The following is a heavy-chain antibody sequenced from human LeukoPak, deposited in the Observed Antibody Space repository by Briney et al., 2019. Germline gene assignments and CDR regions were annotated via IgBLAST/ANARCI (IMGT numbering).Heavy chain of an antibody. D-gene: IGHD3-16*01. V-gene: IGHV1-46*01. J-gene: IGHJ5*02. CDR3: ARGPYGDYSSWFDP. CDR1: GYTFTSYY. CDR2: INPSGGST. Sequence: VASVKVSCKASGYTFTSYYLHWVRQAPGQGLEWMGIINPSGGSTRYAQKFQGRVTTTRDTSTSTVYMELSSLRSEDTALYYCARGPYGDYSSWFDPWGQGTLVTVSS.